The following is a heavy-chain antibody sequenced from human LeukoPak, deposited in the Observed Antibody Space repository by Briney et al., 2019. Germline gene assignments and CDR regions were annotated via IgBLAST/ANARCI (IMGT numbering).Heavy chain of an antibody. CDR1: GGSISSSSYY. CDR3: ARAKGGYCDFWSGYGY. CDR2: IYYSGST. D-gene: IGHD3-3*01. Sequence: SETLSLTCTVSGGSISSSSYYWGWIRQPPGKGLEWIGSIYYSGSTYYNPSLKSRVTISVDTSKNQFSLKLSSVTAADTAVYYCARAKGGYCDFWSGYGYWGQGTLVTVSS. J-gene: IGHJ4*02. V-gene: IGHV4-39*01.